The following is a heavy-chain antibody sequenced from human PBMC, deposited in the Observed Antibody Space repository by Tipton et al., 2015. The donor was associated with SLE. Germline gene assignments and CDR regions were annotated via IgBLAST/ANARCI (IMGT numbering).Heavy chain of an antibody. V-gene: IGHV3-30-3*01. J-gene: IGHJ4*02. CDR2: ISYDGSKK. Sequence: SLRLSCAASGFTFSSYAMHWVRQAPGKGLEWVAVISYDGSKKYYADSVKGRFTISRDNAKNSLYLQMNSLRAEDTAVYYCARAEGSSSTSYYFDYWGQGTLVTVSS. D-gene: IGHD6-13*01. CDR1: GFTFSSYA. CDR3: ARAEGSSSTSYYFDY.